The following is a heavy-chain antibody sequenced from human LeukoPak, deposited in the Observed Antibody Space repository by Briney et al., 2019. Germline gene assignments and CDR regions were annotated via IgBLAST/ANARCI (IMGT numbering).Heavy chain of an antibody. CDR3: ARGRGSFRYYYYMDV. J-gene: IGHJ6*03. Sequence: SETLSLTCTVSGGSISSGGYYWSWIRQPPGKGLEWIGYIYHSGSTYYNPSLKSRVTISVDRSKNQFSLKLSSVTAADTAVYCCARGRGSFRYYYYMDVWGKGTTVTVSS. D-gene: IGHD1-26*01. CDR1: GGSISSGGYY. CDR2: IYHSGST. V-gene: IGHV4-30-2*01.